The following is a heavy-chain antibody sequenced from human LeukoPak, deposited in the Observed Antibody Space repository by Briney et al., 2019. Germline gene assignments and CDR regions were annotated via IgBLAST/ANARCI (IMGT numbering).Heavy chain of an antibody. V-gene: IGHV3-23*01. CDR3: ARARRFYGDFDY. Sequence: PGGSLRLSCAASGFTFSSYALSWVRQAPGKGLEWVSTLSGSGGTTYYADSVKGRFTISRDNSKNTLYLQMNSLRAEDTALYYRARARRFYGDFDYWGQGTLVTVSS. CDR2: LSGSGGTT. J-gene: IGHJ4*02. CDR1: GFTFSSYA. D-gene: IGHD3-3*01.